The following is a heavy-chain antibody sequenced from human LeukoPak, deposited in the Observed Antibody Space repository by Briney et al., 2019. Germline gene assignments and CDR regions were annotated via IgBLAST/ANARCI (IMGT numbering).Heavy chain of an antibody. V-gene: IGHV4-34*01. D-gene: IGHD3-10*01. Sequence: SETLSLTCAVYGGSFSGYYWSWIRQPPGKGLEWIGEINHSGSTNYNPPLKSRVTISVDTSRNQFSLNLNSVTAADTAVYYCAKSNGYGLVDIWGQGTMVTVSS. CDR3: AKSNGYGLVDI. CDR1: GGSFSGYY. CDR2: INHSGST. J-gene: IGHJ3*02.